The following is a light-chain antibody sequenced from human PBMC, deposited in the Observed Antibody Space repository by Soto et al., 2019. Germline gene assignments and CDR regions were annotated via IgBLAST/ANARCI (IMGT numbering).Light chain of an antibody. CDR2: GAS. V-gene: IGKV4-1*01. CDR1: QSVLSSSNNENY. CDR3: QHYYSSPLT. J-gene: IGKJ4*01. Sequence: DIVMTQSPDSLAVSLGERTTINCKSSQSVLSSSNNENYLAWFQQKPGQPPKLLIYGASTRESGVPDRFSGSGSGTDLTLTISSLQAEDVAVYYCQHYYSSPLTFGGGTKVEIK.